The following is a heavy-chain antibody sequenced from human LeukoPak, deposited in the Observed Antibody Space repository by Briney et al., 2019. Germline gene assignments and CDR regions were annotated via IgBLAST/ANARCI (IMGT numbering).Heavy chain of an antibody. V-gene: IGHV5-10-1*01. CDR1: GYSFTSYW. CDR2: IDPSDSYT. J-gene: IGHJ4*02. Sequence: GESLNISCQGPGYSFTSYWISWVRQMPGKGLEWMGRIDPSDSYTNYSPSFQGHVTISADKSISTAYLQWSSLKASDTAMYYCARQLLGAAGTNPLDYWGQGTLVTVSS. CDR3: ARQLLGAAGTNPLDY. D-gene: IGHD6-13*01.